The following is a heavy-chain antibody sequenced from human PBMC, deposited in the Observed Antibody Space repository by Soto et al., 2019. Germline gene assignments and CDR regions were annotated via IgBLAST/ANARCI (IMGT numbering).Heavy chain of an antibody. CDR2: IYHSGST. CDR1: GYSISSGYY. Sequence: PSETLSLTCAVSGYSISSGYYWGWIRQPPGKGLEWIGSIYHSGSTYYNPSLKSRVTISVDTSKNQFSLKLSSVTAADTAVYYCARGLRSSGWYYYYGMDVWGQGTTVT. D-gene: IGHD6-19*01. J-gene: IGHJ6*02. V-gene: IGHV4-38-2*01. CDR3: ARGLRSSGWYYYYGMDV.